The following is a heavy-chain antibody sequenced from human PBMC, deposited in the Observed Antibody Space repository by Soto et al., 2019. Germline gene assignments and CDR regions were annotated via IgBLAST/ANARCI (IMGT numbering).Heavy chain of an antibody. Sequence: ASVKVSCKAAGYTFTSYYMHWVRQAPGQGLEWMGIINPSGGSTSYADSVKGRFTISRDNAKNSLSLQLNSLRDEDTAVYYCTGTYDSHDFRFDHWGRGTLVTVSS. CDR1: GYTFTSYY. CDR2: INPSGGST. V-gene: IGHV1-46*04. D-gene: IGHD3-3*01. J-gene: IGHJ4*02. CDR3: TGTYDSHDFRFDH.